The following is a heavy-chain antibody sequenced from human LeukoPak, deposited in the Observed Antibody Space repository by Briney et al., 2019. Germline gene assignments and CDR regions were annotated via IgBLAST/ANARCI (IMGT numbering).Heavy chain of an antibody. CDR2: IYHSGST. D-gene: IGHD7-27*01. J-gene: IGHJ4*02. CDR1: GGSFSGYY. Sequence: SETLSLTCAVYGGSFSGYYWSWIRQPPGKGLEWIGYIYHSGSTYYNPSLKSRVTISVDRSKNQFSLKLSSVTAADTAVYYCAREALTGFDYWGQGTLVTVSS. V-gene: IGHV4-30-2*01. CDR3: AREALTGFDY.